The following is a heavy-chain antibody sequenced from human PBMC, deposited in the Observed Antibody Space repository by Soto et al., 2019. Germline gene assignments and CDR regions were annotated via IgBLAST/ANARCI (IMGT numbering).Heavy chain of an antibody. CDR1: GDTFTYG. D-gene: IGHD2-8*01. J-gene: IGHJ6*02. CDR3: ARDPYHVLMVNAPNLYGMDV. CDR2: ISAYNGST. Sequence: ASVKVSCKASGDTFTYGISWVRQAPGQGLEWMGWISAYNGSTNYAQKLQGRLTMTTDTSTTTAYMERRSLRSDDTAVYYCARDPYHVLMVNAPNLYGMDVWGQGTTVTVSS. V-gene: IGHV1-18*01.